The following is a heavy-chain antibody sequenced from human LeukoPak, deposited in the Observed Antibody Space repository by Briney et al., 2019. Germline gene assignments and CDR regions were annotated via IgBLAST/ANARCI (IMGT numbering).Heavy chain of an antibody. CDR1: GYTFTTYA. J-gene: IGHJ5*02. CDR3: ARAPYDILTGYSLNWFDP. CDR2: INGDNGNT. V-gene: IGHV1-3*01. Sequence: RRASVKVSCKASGYTFTTYAMHWMRQAPGQRLEWMGWINGDNGNTKYSQKFQGRVTITRDTSAYTGYMELRGLSSADTAVYFCARAPYDILTGYSLNWFDPWGQGTLVTVSS. D-gene: IGHD3-9*01.